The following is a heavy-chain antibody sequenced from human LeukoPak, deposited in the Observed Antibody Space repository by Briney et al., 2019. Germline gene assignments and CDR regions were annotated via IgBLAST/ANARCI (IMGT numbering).Heavy chain of an antibody. CDR3: ARDRNWNFLPEFDP. V-gene: IGHV3-74*03. CDR1: GFTFSRYW. J-gene: IGHJ5*02. D-gene: IGHD1-7*01. CDR2: LNSDGSST. Sequence: GGSLRLSCAASGFTFSRYWMHWVRQAPGKGLVWVPRLNSDGSSTTYADSVKGRFTISRDNAKNTLYLQMNSLRAEDTAVYYCARDRNWNFLPEFDPWGQGTLVTVSS.